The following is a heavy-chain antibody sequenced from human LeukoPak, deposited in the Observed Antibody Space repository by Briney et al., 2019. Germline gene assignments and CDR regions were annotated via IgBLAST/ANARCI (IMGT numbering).Heavy chain of an antibody. CDR2: ISYDGSKK. D-gene: IGHD2-2*01. Sequence: PGGSLRLSCAASGFTFSRFGMHWVRQAPGKGLEWVAFISYDGSKKYLLDSVKGRLTISRDNSKNTLYLQMNSLRGEDTAVYYCARNLPAADYWGQGTLVTVSS. CDR1: GFTFSRFG. V-gene: IGHV3-30*03. CDR3: ARNLPAADY. J-gene: IGHJ4*02.